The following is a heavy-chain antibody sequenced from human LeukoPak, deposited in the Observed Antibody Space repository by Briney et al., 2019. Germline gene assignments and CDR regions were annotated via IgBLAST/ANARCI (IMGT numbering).Heavy chain of an antibody. CDR1: GFTFSSYS. D-gene: IGHD6-19*01. V-gene: IGHV3-48*04. J-gene: IGHJ4*02. CDR3: ARGAAVAGTHFDY. CDR2: ITSTSSTI. Sequence: GGSLRLSCVASGFTFSSYSMNWVRQAPGKGLEWVSYITSTSSTIFYADSVKGRFTISRDNAKNSLYLQMNSLRAEDTAVYYCARGAAVAGTHFDYWGQGTLVTVSS.